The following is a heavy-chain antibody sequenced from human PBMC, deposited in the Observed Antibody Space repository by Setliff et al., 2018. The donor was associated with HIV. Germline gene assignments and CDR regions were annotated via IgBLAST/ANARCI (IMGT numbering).Heavy chain of an antibody. V-gene: IGHV4-31*03. D-gene: IGHD5-18*01. CDR2: IDYSGSA. CDR3: AREGKTAMVTKYDY. Sequence: PSETLSLTCTVSGGSVNSATYYWSWIRQHPGKGLEWIGYIDYSGSAFYNPSLKSRITISVDTSKNQFPQRMKSVTAADTAMYYCAREGKTAMVTKYDYWGQGTMVTVSS. CDR1: GGSVNSATYY. J-gene: IGHJ4*02.